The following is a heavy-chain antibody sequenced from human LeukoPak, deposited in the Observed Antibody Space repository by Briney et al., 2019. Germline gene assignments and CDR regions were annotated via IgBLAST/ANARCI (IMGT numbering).Heavy chain of an antibody. CDR1: GGSISSSSYY. CDR2: IYYSGST. D-gene: IGHD4-17*01. V-gene: IGHV4-39*01. CDR3: ARLYGDYDYFNY. Sequence: SETLSLTCTVSGGSISSSSYYWGWIRQPPGKGLEWIGSIYYSGSTYYNPSLKSRVTISVDTSKNQFSLKLSSVTAADTAVYYCARLYGDYDYFNYWGQGTLVTVSS. J-gene: IGHJ4*02.